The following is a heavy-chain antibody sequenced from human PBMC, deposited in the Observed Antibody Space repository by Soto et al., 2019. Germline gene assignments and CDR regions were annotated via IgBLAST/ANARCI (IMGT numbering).Heavy chain of an antibody. CDR2: IYHSGST. D-gene: IGHD5-12*01. CDR1: GGSISSSNW. Sequence: SETLSLTCAVSGGSISSSNWWSWVRQPPGKGLEWIGEIYHSGSTNYNPSLKSRVTISVDKSKNQFSLKLSSVTAADTAVYYCARRRDGYNYWDYYYYYGMDVWGQGTTVTVSS. V-gene: IGHV4-4*02. J-gene: IGHJ6*02. CDR3: ARRRDGYNYWDYYYYYGMDV.